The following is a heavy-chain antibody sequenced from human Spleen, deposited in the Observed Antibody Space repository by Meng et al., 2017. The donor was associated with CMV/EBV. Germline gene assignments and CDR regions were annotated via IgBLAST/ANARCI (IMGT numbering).Heavy chain of an antibody. Sequence: GESLKISCAASGFTFSSYGMNWVRQAPGKGLEWVSSISSSGSHIYYADSVKGRFTIFRDNANNSLYLQMNSLRVDDTAVYYCARWYSSGWYALDYWGQGTLVTVSS. CDR2: ISSSGSHI. CDR1: GFTFSSYG. J-gene: IGHJ4*02. CDR3: ARWYSSGWYALDY. V-gene: IGHV3-21*01. D-gene: IGHD6-19*01.